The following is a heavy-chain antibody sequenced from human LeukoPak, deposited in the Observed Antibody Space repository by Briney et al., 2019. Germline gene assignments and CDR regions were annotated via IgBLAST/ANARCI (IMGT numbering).Heavy chain of an antibody. CDR3: GRSHYYDSSGNFYYYYAMDV. Sequence: GGSLRLSCAASGFSFSNYWMHWVRQVPGKGLVWVSRINSDGTSVRYADSVKGRFTISRDNAKNTLYLQMNSLRAEDTGVYYCGRSHYYDSSGNFYYYYAMDVWGQGTTVTVSS. CDR1: GFSFSNYW. D-gene: IGHD3-22*01. CDR2: INSDGTSV. J-gene: IGHJ6*02. V-gene: IGHV3-74*01.